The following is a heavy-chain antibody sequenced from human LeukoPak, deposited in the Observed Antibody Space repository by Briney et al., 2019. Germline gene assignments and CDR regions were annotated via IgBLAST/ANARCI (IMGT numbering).Heavy chain of an antibody. CDR1: GFTFSSYS. Sequence: GGSLRLSCAASGFTFSSYSMNRVRQAPGKGLEWVSSISSSSSYIYYADSVKGRFTISRDNAKNSLYLQMNSLRAEDTAVYYCARGGLDDILDYWGQGTLVTVSS. CDR2: ISSSSSYI. D-gene: IGHD3-9*01. J-gene: IGHJ4*02. CDR3: ARGGLDDILDY. V-gene: IGHV3-21*01.